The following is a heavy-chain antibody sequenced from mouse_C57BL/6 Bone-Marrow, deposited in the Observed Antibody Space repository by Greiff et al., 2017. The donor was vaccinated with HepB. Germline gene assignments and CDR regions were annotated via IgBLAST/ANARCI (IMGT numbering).Heavy chain of an antibody. CDR3: ARRGDYDGFAY. V-gene: IGHV1-81*01. CDR1: GYTFTSYG. CDR2: IYPRSGNT. D-gene: IGHD2-4*01. Sequence: VKLQESGAELARPGASVKLSCKASGYTFTSYGISWVKQRTGQGLEWIGEIYPRSGNTYYNEKFKGKATLTADKSSSTAYMELRSLTSEDSAVYFCARRGDYDGFAYWGQGTLVTVSA. J-gene: IGHJ3*01.